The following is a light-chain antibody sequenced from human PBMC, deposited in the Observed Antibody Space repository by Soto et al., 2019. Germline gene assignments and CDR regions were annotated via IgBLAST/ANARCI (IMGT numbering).Light chain of an antibody. CDR1: QGIGRS. Sequence: DIQLTQSPSFLTASVGDRVTITCRASQGIGRSLAWYQQKPGKAPRLLIYAASTLQSGVPSRFSGSGSGTEFTLTISSLQPEDFASYYCQQLTTYPLTFGGGTHMEIK. J-gene: IGKJ4*01. CDR3: QQLTTYPLT. V-gene: IGKV1-9*01. CDR2: AAS.